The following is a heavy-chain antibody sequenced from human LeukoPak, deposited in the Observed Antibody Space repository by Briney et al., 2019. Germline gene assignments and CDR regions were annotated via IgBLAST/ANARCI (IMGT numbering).Heavy chain of an antibody. CDR2: ISGSGCST. D-gene: IGHD6-13*01. Sequence: GGSLRLSCAASGFTFSSYAMSWVRQAPGKGLEWVSAISGSGCSTYYADSVKGRFTIPRDNSKNTLYLQMNSLRAEDTAVYYCAKGAGDSSRWYAIFDYWGQGTLVTVSS. CDR3: AKGAGDSSRWYAIFDY. CDR1: GFTFSSYA. J-gene: IGHJ4*02. V-gene: IGHV3-23*01.